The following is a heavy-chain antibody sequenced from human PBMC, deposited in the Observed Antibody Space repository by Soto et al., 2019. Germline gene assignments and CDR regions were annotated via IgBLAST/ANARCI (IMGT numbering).Heavy chain of an antibody. V-gene: IGHV4-39*01. CDR1: GGSITSSSYY. Sequence: QLHLRESGPGLVKPSETLSLTCTVSGGSITSSSYYWGWIRQPPGKGLEWFGSIYYSGSTYYNPSLMSRVSISVDTSQNQVPLKLSSVTAADTAVYYCATQEVGGSYVYTFDPWGQGTLVTVSS. J-gene: IGHJ5*02. CDR2: IYYSGST. D-gene: IGHD1-26*01. CDR3: ATQEVGGSYVYTFDP.